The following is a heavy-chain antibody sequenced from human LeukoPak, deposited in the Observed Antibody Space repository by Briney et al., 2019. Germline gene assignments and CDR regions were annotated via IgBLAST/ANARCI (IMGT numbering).Heavy chain of an antibody. V-gene: IGHV4-34*01. Sequence: SETLSLTCAVYGGSFSGYYWSWIRQPPGKGLEWIGEINHSGSTNYNPSLKSRVTISVDTSKNQFSLKLSSVTAADTAVYYCARQKRSSGPYDYWGQGTLVTVSS. CDR3: ARQKRSSGPYDY. CDR1: GGSFSGYY. J-gene: IGHJ4*02. CDR2: INHSGST. D-gene: IGHD3-22*01.